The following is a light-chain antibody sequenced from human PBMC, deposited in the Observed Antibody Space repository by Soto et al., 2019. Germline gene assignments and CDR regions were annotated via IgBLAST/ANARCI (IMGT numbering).Light chain of an antibody. Sequence: DIQMTQPPSSLSASVGDRVTITCQANQDISNCLSWYQQKPGKAPELLIYDVSNLETGVPSRFSGSGSGTDFTFTINSLQPEDFAVYYCQQYEDLPLTFGQGTRLEI. CDR3: QQYEDLPLT. J-gene: IGKJ5*01. CDR1: QDISNC. CDR2: DVS. V-gene: IGKV1-33*01.